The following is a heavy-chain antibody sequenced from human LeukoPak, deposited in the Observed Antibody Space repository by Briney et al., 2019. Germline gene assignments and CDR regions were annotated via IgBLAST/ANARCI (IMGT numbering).Heavy chain of an antibody. CDR2: IKGDGTAK. V-gene: IGHV3-7*01. CDR3: ARGRGKIDF. CDR1: EFSFSNFW. J-gene: IGHJ4*02. Sequence: GGSLRLSCAASEFSFSNFWMTWVRQAPGKGLAWVANIKGDGTAKYYVDSVKGRFTISRDNAKNSLYLQMNSLRAEDTAVYYCARGRGKIDFWGQGTLVTVSS.